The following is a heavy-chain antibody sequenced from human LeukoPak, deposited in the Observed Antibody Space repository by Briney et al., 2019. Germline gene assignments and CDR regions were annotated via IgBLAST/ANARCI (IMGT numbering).Heavy chain of an antibody. CDR3: ARVRDGYSKYFDY. Sequence: PGGSLRLSCAASGFTFNSYWMSWVRQAPGKGLEWVANINLGGSEKFYVDSVKGRFTISRDNARNSLYLQMDSLRAEDTAVYYCARVRDGYSKYFDYWGQGTLVTVSS. CDR1: GFTFNSYW. V-gene: IGHV3-7*01. J-gene: IGHJ4*02. CDR2: INLGGSEK. D-gene: IGHD5-24*01.